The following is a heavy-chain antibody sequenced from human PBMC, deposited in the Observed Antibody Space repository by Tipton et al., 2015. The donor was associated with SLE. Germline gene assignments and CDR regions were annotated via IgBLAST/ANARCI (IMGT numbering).Heavy chain of an antibody. CDR2: ISWNSGSI. CDR1: GFTFDDYA. CDR3: AKDMYSSGTYFDY. Sequence: SLRLSCAASGFTFDDYAMHWVRQAPGKGLEWVSGISWNSGSIGYADSVKGRFTISRDNAKNSLYLQMNSLRAEDTALYYCAKDMYSSGTYFDYWGQGTLVTASS. D-gene: IGHD3-22*01. V-gene: IGHV3-9*01. J-gene: IGHJ4*02.